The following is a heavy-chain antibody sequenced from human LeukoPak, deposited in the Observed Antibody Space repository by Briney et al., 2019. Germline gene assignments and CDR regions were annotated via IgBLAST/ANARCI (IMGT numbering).Heavy chain of an antibody. Sequence: PSETLSLTCTVSGGSISSYYWSWIRQPPGKGLEWIGYIYYSGSTNYNPSLKSRVTISVDTSKNQFSLKLSSVTAADTAVYYCASSIVVPYDYFDYWGQGTLVTVSS. CDR2: IYYSGST. V-gene: IGHV4-59*01. D-gene: IGHD3-22*01. J-gene: IGHJ4*02. CDR3: ASSIVVPYDYFDY. CDR1: GGSISSYY.